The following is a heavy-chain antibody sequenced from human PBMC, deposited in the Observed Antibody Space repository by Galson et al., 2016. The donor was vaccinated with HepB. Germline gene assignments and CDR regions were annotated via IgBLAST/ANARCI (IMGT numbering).Heavy chain of an antibody. CDR3: ARSRAGYDSSGYYF. J-gene: IGHJ4*02. CDR2: IFYSGST. CDR1: GGSVSSDSDC. V-gene: IGHV4-61*01. D-gene: IGHD3-22*01. Sequence: ETLSLTCTVSGGSVSSDSDCWSWIRQPPGKGLEFIGYIFYSGSTNYNPSLKSRLTISVDRSKNQFSLKLSSVTAADTALYYCARSRAGYDSSGYYFWGQGTLVTVSS.